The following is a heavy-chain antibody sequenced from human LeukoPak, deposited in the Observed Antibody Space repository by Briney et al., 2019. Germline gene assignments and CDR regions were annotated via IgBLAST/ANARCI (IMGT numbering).Heavy chain of an antibody. V-gene: IGHV1-8*02. CDR3: ARGLGVAFHYSYFYLDF. D-gene: IGHD3-3*01. Sequence: ASVKVSCKPYGYTFTAYDINRLRQAAGQGLEWMGWMNPSSGRTSYSQQFQGRVTMTGDTSTRTAYTEVSGLKSEDTAVYYCARGLGVAFHYSYFYLDFWGKGTTVTVS. CDR1: GYTFTAYD. CDR2: MNPSSGRT. J-gene: IGHJ6*03.